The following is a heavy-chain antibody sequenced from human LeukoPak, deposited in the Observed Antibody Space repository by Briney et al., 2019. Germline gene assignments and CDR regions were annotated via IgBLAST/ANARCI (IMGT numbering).Heavy chain of an antibody. Sequence: GASVKVSCKASGGTFSSYAISWVRQSPGQGLEWMGGIIPIFGTANYAQKFQGRVTITADESTSTAYMELSSLRSEDTAVYYCASRPLGKNYGDYEWGGNWFDPWGQGTLVTVSS. CDR3: ASRPLGKNYGDYEWGGNWFDP. J-gene: IGHJ5*02. CDR1: GGTFSSYA. D-gene: IGHD4-17*01. V-gene: IGHV1-69*13. CDR2: IIPIFGTA.